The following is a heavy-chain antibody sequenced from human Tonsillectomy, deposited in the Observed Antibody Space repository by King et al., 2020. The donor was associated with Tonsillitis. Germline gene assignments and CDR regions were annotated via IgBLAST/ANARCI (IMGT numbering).Heavy chain of an antibody. CDR1: GFTFSSYA. V-gene: IGHV3-23*01. Sequence: VQLLESGGGLVQPGGSLRLSCAASGFTFSSYAMSWVRQAPGKGLEWVSAVSGSGGSTYYADSVKGRFTISRDTSKNTLYLQMTSLRAEDTAINYCAKGVVRITIFGVITPYDFWGQGTLVTVSS. CDR3: AKGVVRITIFGVITPYDF. CDR2: VSGSGGST. J-gene: IGHJ4*02. D-gene: IGHD3-3*01.